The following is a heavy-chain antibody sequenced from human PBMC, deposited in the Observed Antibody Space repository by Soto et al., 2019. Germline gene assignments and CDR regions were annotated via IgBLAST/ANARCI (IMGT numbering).Heavy chain of an antibody. J-gene: IGHJ5*02. CDR2: IYYSGST. Sequence: QVQLQESGPGLVKPSETLSLTCTVSGGSVSSGSYYWSWIRQPPGKGLEWIGYIYYSGSTNYNPSLKSRVTTSVDTYKNQFSLKLSSVTAADTAVYYCARSRRRPWFDPWGQGTLVTVSS. CDR1: GGSVSSGSYY. V-gene: IGHV4-61*01. D-gene: IGHD6-6*01. CDR3: ARSRRRPWFDP.